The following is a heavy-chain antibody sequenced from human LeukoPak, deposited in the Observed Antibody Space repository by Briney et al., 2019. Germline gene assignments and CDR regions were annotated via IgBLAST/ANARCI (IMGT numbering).Heavy chain of an antibody. J-gene: IGHJ6*02. Sequence: GESLKISCKGSGYSFTSYWIGWVRQMPGKGLEWMGIIYPGDSDTRYSPSFQGQVTISADKSISTAYLQWSSLKASDTAMYYCARRGSSSPPYYYYGMDVWGQGTTVTVSS. D-gene: IGHD6-6*01. CDR2: IYPGDSDT. CDR3: ARRGSSSPPYYYYGMDV. V-gene: IGHV5-51*01. CDR1: GYSFTSYW.